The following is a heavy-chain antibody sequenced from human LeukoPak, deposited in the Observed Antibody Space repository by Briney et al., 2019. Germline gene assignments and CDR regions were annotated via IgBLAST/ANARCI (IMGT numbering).Heavy chain of an antibody. CDR2: ISSSSSHI. Sequence: PGGPLRLSCAGSGFAFSRYSMNWFRQAPGKGLERVSSISSSSSHIFYADSVKGRFTISRDNAKNSLYLQMNSLRAGDTAVYYCARDAQWLVPEGYYYYMDVWGKGITVTVAS. CDR3: ARDAQWLVPEGYYYYMDV. D-gene: IGHD6-19*01. CDR1: GFAFSRYS. V-gene: IGHV3-21*06. J-gene: IGHJ6*03.